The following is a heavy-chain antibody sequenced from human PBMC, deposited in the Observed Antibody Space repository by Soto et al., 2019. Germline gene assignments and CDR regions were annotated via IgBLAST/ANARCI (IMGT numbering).Heavy chain of an antibody. CDR2: IIPIPGTA. D-gene: IGHD2-2*01. CDR1: GGTFGSYA. Sequence: QVQLVQSGAEVKKPGSSVKVSCKASGGTFGSYAISWVRQAPGQGLEWMGGIIPIPGTANYAQKFQGRVTIAADESTSAAHMEPSSLRSEDTAGEYCGRSQGSSTSLEIYYYYYFGMGGWGQGTTVTVSS. CDR3: GRSQGSSTSLEIYYYYYFGMGG. V-gene: IGHV1-69*01. J-gene: IGHJ6*02.